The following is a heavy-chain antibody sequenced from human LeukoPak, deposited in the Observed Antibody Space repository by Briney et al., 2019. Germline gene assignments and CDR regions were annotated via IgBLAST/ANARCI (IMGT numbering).Heavy chain of an antibody. CDR2: INPNSGGT. D-gene: IGHD6-13*01. J-gene: IGHJ6*03. Sequence: ASVKVSCKASGYTFTGYYMHWVRQAPGQGLEWMGWINPNSGGTNYAQKFQGRVTMTRDTSISTAYKELSRLRSDDTAVYYCARVDYSSSWYQGYYYYYMDVWGKGTTVTVSS. CDR1: GYTFTGYY. V-gene: IGHV1-2*02. CDR3: ARVDYSSSWYQGYYYYYMDV.